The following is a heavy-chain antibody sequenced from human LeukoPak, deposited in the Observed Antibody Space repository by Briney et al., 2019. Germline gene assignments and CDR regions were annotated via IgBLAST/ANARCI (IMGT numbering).Heavy chain of an antibody. J-gene: IGHJ4*02. CDR3: SSCSPGDSSTFYAVLQY. CDR1: GGTFSNYA. D-gene: IGHD2/OR15-2a*01. Sequence: SVKVSCKASGGTFSNYAISWVRQAPGQGLEWMGGIIPIFGTANYAQKFRGRVTITADKSTRTAYMELSSLRSEDTAVYYCSSCSPGDSSTFYAVLQYGGQGPRVPVST. V-gene: IGHV1-69*06. CDR2: IIPIFGTA.